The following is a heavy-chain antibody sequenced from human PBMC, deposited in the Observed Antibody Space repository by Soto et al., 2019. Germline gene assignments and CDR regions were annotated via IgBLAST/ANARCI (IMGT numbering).Heavy chain of an antibody. CDR2: INPNGGST. D-gene: IGHD6-19*01. CDR3: ALPKNTLGWYNF. V-gene: IGHV1-46*01. CDR1: GYTFINYH. J-gene: IGHJ4*02. Sequence: QVQVVQSGAEVKKPGASVKVSCKTSGYTFINYHVHWVRQAPGQGLEWMGAINPNGGSTTYAQHLQGRITMTSDASTSTVYMDLSSLRSDDTAVYYCALPKNTLGWYNFWGQGSLVIVS.